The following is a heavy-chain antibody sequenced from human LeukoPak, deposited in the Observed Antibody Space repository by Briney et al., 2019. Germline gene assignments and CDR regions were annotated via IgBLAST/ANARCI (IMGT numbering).Heavy chain of an antibody. J-gene: IGHJ6*03. D-gene: IGHD3-9*01. CDR3: ARGRSEYDILTNLYYYYYMDV. V-gene: IGHV1-2*02. CDR2: INPNSGGT. Sequence: ASVEVSCKASGYTFTGYYMHWVRQAPGQGLEWMGWINPNSGGTNYAQKFQGRVTMTRDTSISTAYMELSRLRSDDTAVYYCARGRSEYDILTNLYYYYYMDVWGKGTTVTVSS. CDR1: GYTFTGYY.